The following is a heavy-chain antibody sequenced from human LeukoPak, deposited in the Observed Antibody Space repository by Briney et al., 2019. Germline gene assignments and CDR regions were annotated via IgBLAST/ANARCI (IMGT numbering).Heavy chain of an antibody. CDR1: GFTFSDYY. D-gene: IGHD6-19*01. CDR2: ISSSGSTI. V-gene: IGHV3-11*01. Sequence: GGSLRLSCAASGFTFSDYYMSWIRQAPGKGLEWVSYISSSGSTIYCADSVKGRFTISRDNAKNSLYLQMNSLRAEDTAVYYCAREGYSSGWYPGWFDPWGQGTLVTVSS. J-gene: IGHJ5*02. CDR3: AREGYSSGWYPGWFDP.